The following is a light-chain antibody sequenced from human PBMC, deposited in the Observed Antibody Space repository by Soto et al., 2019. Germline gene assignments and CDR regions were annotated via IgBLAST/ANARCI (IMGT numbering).Light chain of an antibody. J-gene: IGKJ1*01. Sequence: ETVMTQSPATLSVSPGERATLSCRASQSININLAWYQQKPGQAPRLLIYGESARATGIPARFSGTGSGTEFTLTISSLQSEDFAVYYCQQYNNWPWTVGQGTKVELQ. V-gene: IGKV3-15*01. CDR1: QSININ. CDR3: QQYNNWPWT. CDR2: GES.